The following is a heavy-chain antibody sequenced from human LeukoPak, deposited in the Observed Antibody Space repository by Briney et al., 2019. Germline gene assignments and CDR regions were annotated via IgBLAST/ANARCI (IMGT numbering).Heavy chain of an antibody. Sequence: GGSLRPSCAASGFTFSSYAMSWVRQAPGKGLEWVSAISGSGGSTYYADSVKGRFTISRDNSKNTLYLQMNSLRAEDTAVYYCANCDYYGSGRLGYYYYYYGMDVWGQGTTVTVSS. CDR2: ISGSGGST. V-gene: IGHV3-23*01. D-gene: IGHD3-10*01. J-gene: IGHJ6*02. CDR3: ANCDYYGSGRLGYYYYYYGMDV. CDR1: GFTFSSYA.